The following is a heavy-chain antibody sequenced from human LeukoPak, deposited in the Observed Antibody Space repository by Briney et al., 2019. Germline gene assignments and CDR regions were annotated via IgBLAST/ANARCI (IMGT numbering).Heavy chain of an antibody. CDR2: MNPNSGNT. V-gene: IGHV1-8*01. D-gene: IGHD3-10*01. J-gene: IGHJ5*02. Sequence: ASVKVSCKASGYTFTSYDINWVRQATGQGLEWMGWMNPNSGNTGYAQKFQGRVTMTRNTSISTAYMELSSLRSEDTAVYYCARVRYASGSYSSWFDPWGQGTLVTVSS. CDR1: GYTFTSYD. CDR3: ARVRYASGSYSSWFDP.